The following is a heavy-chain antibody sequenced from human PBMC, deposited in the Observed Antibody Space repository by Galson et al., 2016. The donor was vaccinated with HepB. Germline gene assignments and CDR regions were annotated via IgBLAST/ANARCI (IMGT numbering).Heavy chain of an antibody. CDR1: DYTFTNYG. Sequence: SVKVSCKASDYTFTNYGISWVRQAPGQGLEWMGWISTARGNTNYAQKFQGRVTMTTDTSTSTAYMELGSLTSDDTAVYYCARDWDCRGTICPNVFEKWGQGTRGTGS. CDR2: ISTARGNT. CDR3: ARDWDCRGTICPNVFEK. V-gene: IGHV1-18*01. J-gene: IGHJ3*02. D-gene: IGHD2-2*01.